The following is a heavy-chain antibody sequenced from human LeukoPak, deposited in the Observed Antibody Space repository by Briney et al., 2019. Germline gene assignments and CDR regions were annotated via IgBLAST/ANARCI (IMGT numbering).Heavy chain of an antibody. Sequence: ASVKVSCKASGYTFTSYDINWVRQATGQGLEWMGWMNPNSGNTGYAQKFQGRVTITRNTSISTAYMELSSLRSEDTAVYYCARGAPYYDILTGYLYYYYYGMDVWGQGTTVTVSS. CDR3: ARGAPYYDILTGYLYYYYYGMDV. V-gene: IGHV1-8*03. CDR1: GYTFTSYD. D-gene: IGHD3-9*01. J-gene: IGHJ6*02. CDR2: MNPNSGNT.